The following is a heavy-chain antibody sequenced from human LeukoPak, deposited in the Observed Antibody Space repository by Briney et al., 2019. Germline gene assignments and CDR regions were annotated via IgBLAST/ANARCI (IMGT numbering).Heavy chain of an antibody. Sequence: GASVKVSCKASGYTFTNYGISWVRQAPGQGXEWMGWISPYNGDTKYPQRFQGRVTMTTDTSTSTAYMELRSLRSDDTAVYYCAREASTTWPNWFDPWGQGTLVIVSS. D-gene: IGHD1-14*01. CDR3: AREASTTWPNWFDP. CDR2: ISPYNGDT. CDR1: GYTFTNYG. V-gene: IGHV1-18*01. J-gene: IGHJ5*02.